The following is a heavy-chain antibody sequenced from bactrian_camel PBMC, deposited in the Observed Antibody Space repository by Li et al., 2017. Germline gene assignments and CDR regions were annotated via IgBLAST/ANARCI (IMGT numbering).Heavy chain of an antibody. CDR1: GYTFNTY. J-gene: IGHJ4*01. D-gene: IGHD2*01. CDR2: IWTGGGTT. Sequence: DVQLVESGGGSVQAGGSLRLSCVQSGYTFNTYSWFRQAPGKEREGVAAIWTGGGTTYYADSVKGRFTISQDNSKNTLYLQMNGLKPEDTAKYSSAVDSCLFGTVHNNNYRYQGQGTQVTVS. V-gene: IGHV3S31*01.